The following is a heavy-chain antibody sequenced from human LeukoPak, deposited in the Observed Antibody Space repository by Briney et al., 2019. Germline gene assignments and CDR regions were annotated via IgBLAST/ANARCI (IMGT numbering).Heavy chain of an antibody. CDR2: INHSGNT. CDR1: GGSFSGYY. CDR3: ARHDVVPVIRRGFDF. J-gene: IGHJ4*02. V-gene: IGHV4-34*01. D-gene: IGHD2-21*02. Sequence: SETLSLTCAVYGGSFSGYYWSWIRQPPGKGLEWIGEINHSGNTNYNPSLKSRVTISVDTSKNHFSLKVSSVTAADTAIYYCARHDVVPVIRRGFDFWGQGTLVTVSS.